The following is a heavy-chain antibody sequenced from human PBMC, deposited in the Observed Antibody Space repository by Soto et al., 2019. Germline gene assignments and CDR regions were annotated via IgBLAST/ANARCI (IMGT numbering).Heavy chain of an antibody. Sequence: EVRLVESGGGLVRPGGSLRLSCAASGFAFSDYWMHWVRQAPGKWLVWVSRINGGGTSTDYADSVKGRFTISRDNAKNTVYPQNNTLRAEDTAVYYCARAETTVPNLSVYWGQGTLVIVSS. CDR2: INGGGTST. CDR3: ARAETTVPNLSVY. CDR1: GFAFSDYW. V-gene: IGHV3-74*01. J-gene: IGHJ4*02. D-gene: IGHD4-17*01.